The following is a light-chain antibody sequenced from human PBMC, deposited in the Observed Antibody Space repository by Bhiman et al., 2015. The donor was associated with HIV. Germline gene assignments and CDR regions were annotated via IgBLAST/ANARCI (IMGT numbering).Light chain of an antibody. V-gene: IGLV1-40*01. Sequence: QSELTQPPSVSGAPGQRVTISCTGSSSNIGAGYDVHWYQQFPGTAPKLLIYGNNNRPSGVPDRFFGSKSGTSASLAITGLQAEDEADYYCQSYDSSLSGFXVFGTGTKVTVL. CDR2: GNN. CDR3: QSYDSSLSGFXV. J-gene: IGLJ1*01. CDR1: SSNIGAGYD.